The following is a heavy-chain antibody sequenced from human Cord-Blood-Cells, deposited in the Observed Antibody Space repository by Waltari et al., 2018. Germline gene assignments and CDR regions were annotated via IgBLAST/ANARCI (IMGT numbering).Heavy chain of an antibody. CDR3: ARGGLEYFQH. CDR2: INHSGST. V-gene: IGHV4-34*01. CDR1: GGSYSGYY. J-gene: IGHJ1*01. Sequence: QVQLQQWGAGLLKPSETLSLTCAVYGGSYSGYYWSWIRQPPGKGLEWIGEINHSGSTNYNPSLKSRVTISVDTSKNQFSLKLSSVTAADTAVYYCARGGLEYFQHWGQGTLVTVSS.